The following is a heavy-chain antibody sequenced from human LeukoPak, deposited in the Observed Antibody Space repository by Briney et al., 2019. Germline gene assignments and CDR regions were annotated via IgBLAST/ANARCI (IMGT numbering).Heavy chain of an antibody. D-gene: IGHD3-10*01. CDR3: SRGGYYGSGNDFRFDP. J-gene: IGHJ5*02. CDR2: IYYSGST. CDR1: GGSISSYY. Sequence: SETLSLTCTVSGGSISSYYWSWIRQPPGKGLEWIGYIYYSGSTNYKPSLKSRVTISVDTSKNQFSLKLSSVTAADPAVYYFSRGGYYGSGNDFRFDPWGQGTLVTVSS. V-gene: IGHV4-59*01.